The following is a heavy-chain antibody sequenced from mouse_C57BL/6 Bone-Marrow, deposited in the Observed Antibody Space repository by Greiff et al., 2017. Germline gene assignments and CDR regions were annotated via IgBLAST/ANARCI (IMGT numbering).Heavy chain of an antibody. CDR1: GYTFTSYW. D-gene: IGHD4-1*01. Sequence: QLQQPGAELVRPGSSVKLSCKASGYTFTSYWLDWVKQRPGQGLEWIGNIYPSDSETHYNQKFKDKATLTVDKSSSTAYMQLSSLTSEDSAVYYCARSPGTNYWGQGTTLTVSS. CDR3: ARSPGTNY. V-gene: IGHV1-61*01. CDR2: IYPSDSET. J-gene: IGHJ2*01.